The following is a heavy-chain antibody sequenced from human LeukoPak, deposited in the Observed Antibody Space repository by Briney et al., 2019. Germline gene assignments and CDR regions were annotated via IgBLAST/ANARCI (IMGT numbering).Heavy chain of an antibody. Sequence: ASVKVSCKASGYTFTSYYMHWVRQAPGQGLEWMGIINPSGGSTSYAQKFQGRVTMTRDTSTSTVYMELSSLRSEDTAVYYCARDGWVAAASSGMDAWGQGTTVTVSS. CDR1: GYTFTSYY. D-gene: IGHD6-13*01. V-gene: IGHV1-46*01. J-gene: IGHJ6*02. CDR2: INPSGGST. CDR3: ARDGWVAAASSGMDA.